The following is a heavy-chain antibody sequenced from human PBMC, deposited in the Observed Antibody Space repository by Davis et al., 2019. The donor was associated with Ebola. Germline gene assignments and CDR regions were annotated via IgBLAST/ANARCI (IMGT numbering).Heavy chain of an antibody. V-gene: IGHV1-3*01. J-gene: IGHJ4*02. Sequence: ASVKVSCKASGYTFSYYAMHWVRQAPGQRLEWMGWINAGNGNTKYSQKFQGRVTMTTDTSTSTAYMELRDLRSDDTAVYYCARTDTGVPYYFDYWGQGTLVTVSS. CDR1: GYTFSYYA. CDR3: ARTDTGVPYYFDY. D-gene: IGHD5-18*01. CDR2: INAGNGNT.